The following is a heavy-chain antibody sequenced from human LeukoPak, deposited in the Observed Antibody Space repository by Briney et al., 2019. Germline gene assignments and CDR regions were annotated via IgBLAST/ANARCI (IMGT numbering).Heavy chain of an antibody. J-gene: IGHJ1*01. CDR2: INSDGSST. CDR3: ARYDYYDSSGYKIAEYFQH. CDR1: GFTFSSYW. V-gene: IGHV3-74*01. Sequence: PGGSLRLSCAASGFTFSSYWMHWVRQAPGKGLVWVSRINSDGSSTSYADSVKGRFTISRDNAKNTLYLQMNGLRAEDTAVYYCARYDYYDSSGYKIAEYFQHWGQGTLVTVSS. D-gene: IGHD3-22*01.